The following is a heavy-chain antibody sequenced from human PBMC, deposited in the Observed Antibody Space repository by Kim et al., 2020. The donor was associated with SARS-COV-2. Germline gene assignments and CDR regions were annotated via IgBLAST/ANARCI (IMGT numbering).Heavy chain of an antibody. CDR2: IKNKANNFAK. CDR3: TRLGGECGYNFAFVV. V-gene: IGHV3-73*01. D-gene: IGHD6-25*01. CDR1: GFTLSGSA. J-gene: IGHJ3*01. Sequence: GGSLRLSCAASGFTLSGSAVHWVRQASGKGLEWVGRIKNKANNFAKAYAASVRGRFTVSRDDSKNTAYLQMDSLRTEDTVVYYNTRLGGECGYNFAFVV.